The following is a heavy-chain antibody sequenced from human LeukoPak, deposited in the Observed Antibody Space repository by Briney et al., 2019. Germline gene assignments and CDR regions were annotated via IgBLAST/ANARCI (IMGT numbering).Heavy chain of an antibody. CDR3: ARDYCSSTSCYIPPNYGMDV. J-gene: IGHJ6*02. D-gene: IGHD2-2*02. V-gene: IGHV3-21*01. CDR1: GFTFSSYS. Sequence: GGPLRLSCAASGFTFSSYSMNWVRQAPGKGLEWASSISSSSSYIYYADSVKGRFTISRDNAKNSLYLQMNSLRAEDTAVYYCARDYCSSTSCYIPPNYGMDVWGQGTTVTVSS. CDR2: ISSSSSYI.